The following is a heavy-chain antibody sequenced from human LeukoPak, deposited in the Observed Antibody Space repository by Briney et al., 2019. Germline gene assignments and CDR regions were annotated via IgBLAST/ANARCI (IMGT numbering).Heavy chain of an antibody. CDR2: IYYSGST. D-gene: IGHD5-12*01. CDR3: ARVWGGYSGYKYYYYGMDV. J-gene: IGHJ6*02. CDR1: GGSTSSYY. Sequence: SETLSLTCTVSGGSTSSYYWSWIRQPPGKGLEWIGYIYYSGSTNHNPSLKSRVTISVDTSKNQFSLKLSSVTAADTAVYYCARVWGGYSGYKYYYYGMDVWGQGTTVTVSS. V-gene: IGHV4-59*01.